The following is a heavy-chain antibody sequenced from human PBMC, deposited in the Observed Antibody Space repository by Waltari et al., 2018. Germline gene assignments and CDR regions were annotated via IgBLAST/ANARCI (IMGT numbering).Heavy chain of an antibody. CDR1: GASLTTYS. J-gene: IGHJ6*02. V-gene: IGHV4-59*01. CDR2: IHDSGDP. Sequence: QVQLQESGPGLMKPSETLSPSCTVSGASLTTYSWSWIRQPPGKGLEYIGYIHDSGDPNYSPSLRSRVSMSMDTSKNQFSLKVSSVTAADSAVYYCARVHGSESPLSWGTDVWGQGTAVTVSS. CDR3: ARVHGSESPLSWGTDV.